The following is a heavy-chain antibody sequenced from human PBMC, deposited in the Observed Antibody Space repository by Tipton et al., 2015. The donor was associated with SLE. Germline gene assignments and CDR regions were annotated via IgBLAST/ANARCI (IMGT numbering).Heavy chain of an antibody. Sequence: SLRLSCAASGFTFSSYWMSWVRQAPGKGLEWVANIKQDGSEKYYVDSVKGRFTISRDNAKNSLYLQMNSLRAEDTAVYYCARVLPITIFGVVDYNWFVPWGQGTLVTVSS. CDR2: IKQDGSEK. CDR3: ARVLPITIFGVVDYNWFVP. D-gene: IGHD3-3*01. J-gene: IGHJ5*02. V-gene: IGHV3-7*01. CDR1: GFTFSSYW.